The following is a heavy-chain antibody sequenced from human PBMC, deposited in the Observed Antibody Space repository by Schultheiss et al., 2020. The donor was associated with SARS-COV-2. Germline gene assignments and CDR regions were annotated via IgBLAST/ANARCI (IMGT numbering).Heavy chain of an antibody. D-gene: IGHD2-15*01. CDR3: AKGGGPLDY. CDR2: ISYDGSNK. Sequence: GESLKISCAASGFTFSSYGMHWVRQAPGKGLEWVAVISYDGSNKYYADSVKGRFTISRDNSKNTLYLQMNSLRAEDTAVYYCAKGGGPLDYWGQGTLVTVSS. CDR1: GFTFSSYG. J-gene: IGHJ4*02. V-gene: IGHV3-30*18.